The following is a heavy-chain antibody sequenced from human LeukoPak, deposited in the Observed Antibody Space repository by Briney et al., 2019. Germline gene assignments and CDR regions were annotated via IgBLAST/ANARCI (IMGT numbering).Heavy chain of an antibody. Sequence: GASVKVSCKASGYTFTGYYMHWVRQAPGQGLEWMRRINPNSGGTNYAQKFQGRVTMTRDTSISTAYMELSRLRSDDTAVYYCASLAPTASGYSSSWYLRGDGYWGQGTLVTVSS. J-gene: IGHJ4*02. D-gene: IGHD6-13*01. V-gene: IGHV1-2*06. CDR1: GYTFTGYY. CDR2: INPNSGGT. CDR3: ASLAPTASGYSSSWYLRGDGY.